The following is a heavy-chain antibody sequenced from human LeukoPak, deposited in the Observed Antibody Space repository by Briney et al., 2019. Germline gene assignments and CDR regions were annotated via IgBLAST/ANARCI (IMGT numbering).Heavy chain of an antibody. CDR3: ARSYYDSGTYKNYFDY. D-gene: IGHD3-10*01. CDR2: IYTGGDT. Sequence: GGSLRLSSAASGFTISSNYMSWVRQAPGKGLECVSIIYTGGDTYYADSVKGRFTISTDSSKNTVYLQMNSLRAEDAAVYFCARSYYDSGTYKNYFDYWGQGALVTVSS. J-gene: IGHJ4*02. V-gene: IGHV3-53*01. CDR1: GFTISSNY.